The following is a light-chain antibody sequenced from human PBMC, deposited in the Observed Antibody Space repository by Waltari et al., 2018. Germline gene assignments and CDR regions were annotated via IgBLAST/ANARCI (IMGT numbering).Light chain of an antibody. V-gene: IGLV2-23*02. J-gene: IGLJ1*01. CDR1: SSDVGSYNL. CDR3: CSYAGASTSLYV. Sequence: QSALTQSASVSGSPGQSITISCTGTSSDVGSYNLVSWYQRHPGNAPKLMIYEVTKRPSGVSNGFSGSKSGNTASLTISGLQSEDEADYYCCSYAGASTSLYVFGTGTKVTVL. CDR2: EVT.